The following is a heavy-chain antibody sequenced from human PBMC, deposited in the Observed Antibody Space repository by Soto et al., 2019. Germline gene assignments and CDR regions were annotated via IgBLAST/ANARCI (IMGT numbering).Heavy chain of an antibody. V-gene: IGHV3-53*02. D-gene: IGHD3-10*01. Sequence: EVQLVETGGGLIQPGGSLRLSCAASGFTVGSNYMSWVRQAPGKGLEWVSVIYSGGSTYYADSVKGRFTISRDNSKNTLYLQMNSLRAEDTAVYYCARNSLYGSGGNWGQGTLVTVSS. CDR3: ARNSLYGSGGN. CDR2: IYSGGST. J-gene: IGHJ4*02. CDR1: GFTVGSNY.